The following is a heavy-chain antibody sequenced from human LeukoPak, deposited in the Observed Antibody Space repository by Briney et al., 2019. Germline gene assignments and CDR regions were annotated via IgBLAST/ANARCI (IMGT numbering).Heavy chain of an antibody. D-gene: IGHD6-13*01. CDR1: GYTFTSYG. Sequence: ASVTVSCKASGYTFTSYGISWVRQAPGQGLEWMGWISAYNGNTNYAQKLQGRVTMTTDTSTSTAYMELRSLRSDDTAVYYCARSLKDSSSWYEAPYYYYGMDVWGQETTVTVSS. V-gene: IGHV1-18*01. J-gene: IGHJ6*02. CDR2: ISAYNGNT. CDR3: ARSLKDSSSWYEAPYYYYGMDV.